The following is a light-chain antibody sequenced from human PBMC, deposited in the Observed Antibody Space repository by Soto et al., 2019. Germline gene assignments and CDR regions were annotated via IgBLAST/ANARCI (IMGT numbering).Light chain of an antibody. CDR1: QSISRW. Sequence: DIQMTQSPSTLSASVGDRVTITCRASQSISRWLAWYQHKPGKAPKLLVYKAFSLASGVPSRFSGSGSGTEFTLTICSLQPDDFANYDCQQYNSWSAFGQGTKLEIK. V-gene: IGKV1-5*03. J-gene: IGKJ2*01. CDR2: KAF. CDR3: QQYNSWSA.